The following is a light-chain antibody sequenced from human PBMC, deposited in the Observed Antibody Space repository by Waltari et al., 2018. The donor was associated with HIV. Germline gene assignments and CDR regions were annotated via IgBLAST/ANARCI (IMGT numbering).Light chain of an antibody. CDR3: QSADSSGTHG. CDR2: KDS. CDR1: ALPKQY. V-gene: IGLV3-25*03. J-gene: IGLJ3*02. Sequence: SYELTQPPSVSVSPGQPARITCSGDALPKQYAYWYHQKPGQAPVLVIYKDSERPSGIPERFSGSSSGTTVTLTISGDQAEDEADYYCQSADSSGTHGFGGGTKLTVL.